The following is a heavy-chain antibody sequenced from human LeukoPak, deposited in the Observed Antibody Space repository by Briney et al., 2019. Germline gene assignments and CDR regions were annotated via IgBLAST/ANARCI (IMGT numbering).Heavy chain of an antibody. J-gene: IGHJ5*02. CDR3: AKDRASYYDSSGYPHWFDP. Sequence: GGSLRLSCAASGFIFSNYWMSWVRQAPGKGLEWVANIKQDGSEKYYVDSVKGRFTISRDNSKNTLYLQMNSLRAEDTAVYYCAKDRASYYDSSGYPHWFDPWGQGTLVTVSS. CDR2: IKQDGSEK. D-gene: IGHD3-22*01. CDR1: GFIFSNYW. V-gene: IGHV3-7*03.